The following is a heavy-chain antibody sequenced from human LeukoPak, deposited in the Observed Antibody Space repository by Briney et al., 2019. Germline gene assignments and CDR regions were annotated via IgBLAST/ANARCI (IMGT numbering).Heavy chain of an antibody. J-gene: IGHJ6*02. D-gene: IGHD2-2*01. CDR1: GFTFSSYW. V-gene: IGHV3-74*01. CDR2: INSDGSST. CDR3: ARDLVVVVPAAMYDYYYYYGMDV. Sequence: GGSLRLSCAASGFTFSSYWMHWVRQAPGKGLVWVSRINSDGSSTSYADSVKGRFTISRDNAKNTLYLQMNSLRAEDTAVYYCARDLVVVVPAAMYDYYYYYGMDVWGQGTTVTVSS.